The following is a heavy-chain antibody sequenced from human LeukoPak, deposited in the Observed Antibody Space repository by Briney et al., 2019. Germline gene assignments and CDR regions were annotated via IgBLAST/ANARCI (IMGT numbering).Heavy chain of an antibody. Sequence: ASVKVSCKASGGTFSSYTISWVRQAPGQGLEWMGRIIPILGIANYAQKFQGRVTITADKSTSTAYMELSSLRSEDTAVYYYARDPGDGYFDYWGQGTLVSVSS. CDR1: GGTFSSYT. D-gene: IGHD2-21*02. CDR3: ARDPGDGYFDY. J-gene: IGHJ4*02. V-gene: IGHV1-69*04. CDR2: IIPILGIA.